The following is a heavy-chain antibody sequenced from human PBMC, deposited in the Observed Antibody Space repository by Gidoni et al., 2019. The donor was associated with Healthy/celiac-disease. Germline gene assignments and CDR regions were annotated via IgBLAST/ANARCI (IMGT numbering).Heavy chain of an antibody. CDR1: GGSIRSYY. D-gene: IGHD2-8*01. Sequence: QVQLQESGPGLVKPSYTLSLTCTVSGGSIRSYYLSWIRQPAGKGLEWIGRIYTSGSTNYNPSLKSRVTMSVDTSKNQFSLKLSSVTAADTAVYYCAREVPYCTNGVCQPPDAFDIWGQGTMVTVSS. CDR3: AREVPYCTNGVCQPPDAFDI. CDR2: IYTSGST. J-gene: IGHJ3*02. V-gene: IGHV4-4*07.